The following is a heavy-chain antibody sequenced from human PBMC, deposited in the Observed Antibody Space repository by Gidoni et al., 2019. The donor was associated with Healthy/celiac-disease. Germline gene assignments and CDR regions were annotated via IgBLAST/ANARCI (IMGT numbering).Heavy chain of an antibody. V-gene: IGHV4-59*08. CDR3: ARHFDYYDSSAHTPDAFDI. CDR2: IYYSGST. J-gene: IGHJ3*02. D-gene: IGHD3-22*01. Sequence: QVQLQESGPGLVKPSETLSLTCTVSGGSISSYYWSWIRQPPGKGLEWIGYIYYSGSTNYNPSLKSRVTISVDTSKNQFSLKLSSVTAADTAVYYCARHFDYYDSSAHTPDAFDIWGQGTMVTVSS. CDR1: GGSISSYY.